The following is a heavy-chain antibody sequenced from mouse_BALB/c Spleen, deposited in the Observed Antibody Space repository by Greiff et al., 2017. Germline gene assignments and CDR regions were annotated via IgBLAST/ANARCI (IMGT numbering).Heavy chain of an antibody. Sequence: QVQLQQSGAELMKPGASVKISCKATGYTFSSYWIEWVKQRPGHGLEWIGEILPGSGSTNYNEKFKGKATFTADTSSNTAYMQLSSLTSEDSAVYYCARAEGDGYPYAMDYWGQGTSVTVSS. V-gene: IGHV1-9*01. J-gene: IGHJ4*01. CDR2: ILPGSGST. CDR1: GYTFSSYW. CDR3: ARAEGDGYPYAMDY. D-gene: IGHD2-3*01.